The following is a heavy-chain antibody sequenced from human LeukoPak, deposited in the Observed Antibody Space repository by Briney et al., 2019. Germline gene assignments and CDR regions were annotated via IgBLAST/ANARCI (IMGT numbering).Heavy chain of an antibody. CDR3: ARTSGSGSYVYYFDS. J-gene: IGHJ4*02. D-gene: IGHD3-16*01. V-gene: IGHV3-48*04. CDR1: GFTFSSYN. Sequence: GGSLRLSCAASGFTFSSYNMNWVRQAPGKGLEWVSFISSSTNTVYYADSVKGRFTISRDYAKNSLYLQMNSLRVEDTAVYYCARTSGSGSYVYYFDSWGQGTLVTVSS. CDR2: ISSSTNTV.